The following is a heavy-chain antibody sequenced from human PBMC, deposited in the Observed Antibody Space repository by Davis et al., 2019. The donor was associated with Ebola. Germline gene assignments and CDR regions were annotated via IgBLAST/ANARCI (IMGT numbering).Heavy chain of an antibody. D-gene: IGHD6-13*01. CDR2: ISWNSGSI. J-gene: IGHJ4*02. Sequence: PGGSLRLSCAASGFTFDDYAMHWVRQAPGKGLEWVSGISWNSGSIGYADSVKGRFTISRDNAKNSLYLQMNSLRAEDTALYYCAKGGIAAAGTRDYFDYWGQGTLVTVSS. CDR1: GFTFDDYA. V-gene: IGHV3-9*01. CDR3: AKGGIAAAGTRDYFDY.